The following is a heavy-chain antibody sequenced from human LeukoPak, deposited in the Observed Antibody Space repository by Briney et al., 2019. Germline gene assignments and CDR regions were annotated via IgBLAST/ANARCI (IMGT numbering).Heavy chain of an antibody. CDR1: GFTVSSNY. CDR2: IYSGGST. V-gene: IGHV3-66*02. Sequence: GGSLRLSCAASGFTVSSNYMSWVRQAPGKGLEWVSVIYSGGSTYYADSVKGRFTISRDNSKNTPYLQMNSLRAEDTAVYYCARQGGGSARYYYYMDVWGKGTTVTVSS. D-gene: IGHD5-12*01. CDR3: ARQGGGSARYYYYMDV. J-gene: IGHJ6*03.